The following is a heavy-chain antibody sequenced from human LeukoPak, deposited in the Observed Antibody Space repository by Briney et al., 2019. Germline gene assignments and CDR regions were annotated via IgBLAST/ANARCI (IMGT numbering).Heavy chain of an antibody. CDR2: YSGRRSTT. J-gene: IGHJ3*02. CDR1: GFTFSNYA. CDR3: VKDVDGDGYSDAFDI. Sequence: PGASLRLSCAASGFTFSNYAMSWVRRAPGKGLEWVSGYSGRRSTTYYADSVQGRFIISRDNSKKMLYIRMNTLSADDTAISYCVKDVDGDGYSDAFDIWGPGTLVTVS. V-gene: IGHV3-23*01. D-gene: IGHD5-18*01.